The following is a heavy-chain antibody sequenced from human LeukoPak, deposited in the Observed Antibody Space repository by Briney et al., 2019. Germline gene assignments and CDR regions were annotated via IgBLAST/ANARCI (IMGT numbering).Heavy chain of an antibody. Sequence: SQTLSLTCAISGDSVSSNNAAWNWIRQSPSRGLEWLGRTYYRSKWYNDYAVSVTSRITISPDTSKNQFSLQLKSVTPEDAAVYYCARGSVVASTDCCFDPWGQGTLVTVSS. CDR2: TYYRSKWYN. J-gene: IGHJ5*02. CDR3: ARGSVVASTDCCFDP. CDR1: GDSVSSNNAA. V-gene: IGHV6-1*01. D-gene: IGHD6-19*01.